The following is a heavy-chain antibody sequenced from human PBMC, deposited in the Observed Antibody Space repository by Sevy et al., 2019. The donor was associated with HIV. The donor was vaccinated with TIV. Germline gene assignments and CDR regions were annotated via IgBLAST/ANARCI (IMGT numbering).Heavy chain of an antibody. CDR2: IWYDGSNK. CDR3: ARGFKGAPEAARRYYDILTGHFDY. D-gene: IGHD3-9*01. J-gene: IGHJ4*02. CDR1: GFTFSSYG. Sequence: GGSLRLSCAASGFTFSSYGMHWVRRAPGKGLEWVAVIWYDGSNKYYADSVKGRFTISRDNSKNTLYLQRNSLRAEDTAVYYCARGFKGAPEAARRYYDILTGHFDYWGQGTLVTVSS. V-gene: IGHV3-33*01.